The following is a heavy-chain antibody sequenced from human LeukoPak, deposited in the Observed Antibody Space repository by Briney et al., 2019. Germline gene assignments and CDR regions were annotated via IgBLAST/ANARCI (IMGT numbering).Heavy chain of an antibody. CDR1: GFTFSSYA. Sequence: PGGSLRLSCAASGFTFSSYAMSWVRQAPGKGLEWVSGVSGSGASTYYADSVKGRFTISRDNSKNTLYLQMNSLRAEDTAVYYCAKVLVEDSSSWYGENYYYGLDVWGQGTTVTVSS. D-gene: IGHD6-13*01. J-gene: IGHJ6*02. CDR3: AKVLVEDSSSWYGENYYYGLDV. CDR2: VSGSGAST. V-gene: IGHV3-23*01.